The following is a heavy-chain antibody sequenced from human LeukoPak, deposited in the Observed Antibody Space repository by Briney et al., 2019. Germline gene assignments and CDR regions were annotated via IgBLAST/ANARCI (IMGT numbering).Heavy chain of an antibody. V-gene: IGHV4-34*01. Sequence: SETLSLTCTVSGGSLTSYYWSWIRQSPGKGLEWNGEINHSGSTNYNPSLKSRVTISVDTSKNQFSLKLSSVTAADTAVYYCARRGRITMIVVVRYYFDYWGQGTLVTVSS. D-gene: IGHD3-22*01. CDR3: ARRGRITMIVVVRYYFDY. CDR1: GGSLTSYY. J-gene: IGHJ4*02. CDR2: INHSGST.